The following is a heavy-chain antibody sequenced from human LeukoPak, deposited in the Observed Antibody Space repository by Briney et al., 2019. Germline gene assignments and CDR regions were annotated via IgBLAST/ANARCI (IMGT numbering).Heavy chain of an antibody. J-gene: IGHJ4*02. CDR1: GFSFTNYA. Sequence: GGSLRLSCAASGFSFTNYAIYWVRQAPGKGLEWVTLISYDGGDKYYAESMKGRITIRRDNAENTLYLQMNNLRPDDTAFYFCVKEGVEYSYSYGDYWGQGTLVTVSS. CDR2: ISYDGGDK. D-gene: IGHD3-16*01. V-gene: IGHV3-30*18. CDR3: VKEGVEYSYSYGDY.